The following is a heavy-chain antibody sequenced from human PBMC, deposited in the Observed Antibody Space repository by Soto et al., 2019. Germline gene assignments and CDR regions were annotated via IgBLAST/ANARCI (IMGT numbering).Heavy chain of an antibody. V-gene: IGHV3-33*01. CDR2: IWYDGSNK. J-gene: IGHJ6*02. CDR1: GLNFSSYV. Sequence: GGSLRLSCAASGLNFSSYVMDWVRQAPGKGLEWVAVIWYDGSNKYYADSVKGRFTISRDNSKNTLYLQMNSLRAEDTAVYYCARDTARAMVRIYYGMDVWGQGTTVTVSS. CDR3: ARDTARAMVRIYYGMDV. D-gene: IGHD3-10*01.